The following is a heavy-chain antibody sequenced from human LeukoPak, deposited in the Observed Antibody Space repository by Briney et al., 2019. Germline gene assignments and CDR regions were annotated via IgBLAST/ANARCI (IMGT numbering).Heavy chain of an antibody. D-gene: IGHD1-20*01. J-gene: IGHJ4*02. V-gene: IGHV3-21*01. Sequence: GGSLRLSCAASGFTFSSYSMNWVRQAPGKGLEWVSSISTSSTYIYYADSVKGRFTISRDNAKNSLYLQMNSLRAEDTAVYYCARDPPFIIGTTYFDYWGQGTLVTVSS. CDR2: ISTSSTYI. CDR3: ARDPPFIIGTTYFDY. CDR1: GFTFSSYS.